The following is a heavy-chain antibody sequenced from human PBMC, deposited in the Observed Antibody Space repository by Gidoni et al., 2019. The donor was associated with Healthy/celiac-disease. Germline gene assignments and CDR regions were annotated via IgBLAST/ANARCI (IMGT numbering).Heavy chain of an antibody. J-gene: IGHJ6*02. V-gene: IGHV3-33*01. D-gene: IGHD2-2*01. CDR2: IWYDGSNK. Sequence: QVQLVESGGGVVQPGRSLRLSCAASGFTFSSYGMHWVRQAPGKGLEWVAVIWYDGSNKYYADSVKGRFTISRDNSKNTLYLQMNSLRAEDTAVYYCARDRGIPGYCSSTSCSYYYYGMDVWGQGTTVTVSS. CDR3: ARDRGIPGYCSSTSCSYYYYGMDV. CDR1: GFTFSSYG.